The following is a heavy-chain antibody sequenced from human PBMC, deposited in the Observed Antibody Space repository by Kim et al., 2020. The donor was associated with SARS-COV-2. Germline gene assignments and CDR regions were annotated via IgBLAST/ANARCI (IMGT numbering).Heavy chain of an antibody. D-gene: IGHD2-2*01. CDR1: GYTFTSYY. CDR2: INPSGGST. V-gene: IGHV1-46*01. Sequence: ASVKVSCKASGYTFTSYYMHWVRQAPGQGLEWMGIINPSGGSTSYAQKFQGRVTMTRDTSTSTVYMELSSLRSEDTAVYYCARVWGGPGSPGDIFLGRVVPAAIVHNYYYGMDVWGQGTTVTVSS. J-gene: IGHJ6*02. CDR3: ARVWGGPGSPGDIFLGRVVPAAIVHNYYYGMDV.